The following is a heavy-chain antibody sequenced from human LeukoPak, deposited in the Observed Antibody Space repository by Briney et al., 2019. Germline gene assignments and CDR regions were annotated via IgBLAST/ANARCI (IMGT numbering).Heavy chain of an antibody. V-gene: IGHV1-2*06. J-gene: IGHJ4*02. CDR1: GYTFTGYY. D-gene: IGHD4-17*01. CDR2: INPNSGGT. Sequence: ASVKVSCKASGYTFTGYYMHWVRQAPGQGLEWMGRINPNSGGTNYAQKFQGRVTMTRDTSTSTVYTELSSLRSEDTAVYYCARGAPNDYGDYTWGYFDYWGQGTLVTVSS. CDR3: ARGAPNDYGDYTWGYFDY.